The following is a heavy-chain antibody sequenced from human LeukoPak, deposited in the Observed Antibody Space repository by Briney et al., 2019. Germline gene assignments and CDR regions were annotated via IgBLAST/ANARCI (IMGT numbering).Heavy chain of an antibody. J-gene: IGHJ4*02. CDR2: ISYDGSNK. Sequence: GRSLRLSCAASGFTFSSYAMHWVRQAPGKGLEWVAVISYDGSNKYYADSVKGRFTISRDNSKNTLYLQMNSLRAEDTAVYYCARVMGREAMAPFDYWGQGTLVTVSS. V-gene: IGHV3-30-3*01. CDR3: ARVMGREAMAPFDY. CDR1: GFTFSSYA. D-gene: IGHD5-18*01.